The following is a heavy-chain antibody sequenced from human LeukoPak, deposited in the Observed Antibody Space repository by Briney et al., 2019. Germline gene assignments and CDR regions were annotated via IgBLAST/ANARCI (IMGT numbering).Heavy chain of an antibody. CDR3: AKDNYDATAAFQH. Sequence: GGSLRLSCAASGFTFSSYGMHWVRQAPGKGLEWVAVISYDGSNKYYADSVKGRFTISRDNSKNTLYLQMNSLRAEDTAVYYCAKDNYDATAAFQHWGQGTLVTVSS. D-gene: IGHD3-22*01. V-gene: IGHV3-30*18. CDR1: GFTFSSYG. CDR2: ISYDGSNK. J-gene: IGHJ1*01.